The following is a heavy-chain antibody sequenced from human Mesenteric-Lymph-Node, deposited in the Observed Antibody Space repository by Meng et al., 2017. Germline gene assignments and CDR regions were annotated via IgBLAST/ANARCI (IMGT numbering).Heavy chain of an antibody. CDR3: ARRRGGSGRDC. D-gene: IGHD3-10*01. J-gene: IGHJ4*02. CDR1: GGSFSGYY. Sequence: QLQLTESGSGLVKPSQTLFLTCAVYGGSFSGYYWNWIRQPPGKGLEWIGEINHSGSTKYNPSLKSRVTISLDTSKSRISLKLRSVTAADTAVYYCARRRGGSGRDCWGQGTLVTVSS. V-gene: IGHV4-34*09. CDR2: INHSGST.